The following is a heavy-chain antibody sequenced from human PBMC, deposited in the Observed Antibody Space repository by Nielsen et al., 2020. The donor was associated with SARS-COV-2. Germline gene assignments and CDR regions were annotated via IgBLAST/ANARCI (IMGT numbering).Heavy chain of an antibody. J-gene: IGHJ4*02. CDR1: GGSISSSSYY. CDR2: IYYSGST. Sequence: SETLSLTCTVSGGSISSSSYYWGWIRQPPGKGLEWIGSIYYSGSTYYNPSLKSRVTISVDTSKNQFSLKLSSVTAADTAVYYCARVNPYDSSGYYPDYWGQGTLVTVSS. V-gene: IGHV4-39*07. CDR3: ARVNPYDSSGYYPDY. D-gene: IGHD3-22*01.